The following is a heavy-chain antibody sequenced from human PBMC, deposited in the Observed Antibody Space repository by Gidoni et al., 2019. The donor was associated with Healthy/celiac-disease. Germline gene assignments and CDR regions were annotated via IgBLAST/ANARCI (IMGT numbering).Heavy chain of an antibody. D-gene: IGHD6-13*01. CDR2: TYYRSKWYN. J-gene: IGHJ4*02. CDR1: GDSVSSNSAP. Sequence: QVQLQQSGPGLVKPSQTLSLTCAISGDSVSSNSAPWKWIRQSPSRGLKWLGRTYYRSKWYNDYAVSVKSRITINPDTSKNQFSLQLNSVTPEDTAVYYCARSGGGLYSSSWPNDYWGQGTLVTVSS. V-gene: IGHV6-1*01. CDR3: ARSGGGLYSSSWPNDY.